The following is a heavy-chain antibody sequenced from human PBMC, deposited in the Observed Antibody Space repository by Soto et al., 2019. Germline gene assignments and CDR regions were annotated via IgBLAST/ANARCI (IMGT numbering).Heavy chain of an antibody. CDR2: IDPSDSYT. J-gene: IGHJ6*02. Sequence: GESLKISCKGSGYSFTSYWISWVRQMPGKGLEWMGRIDPSDSYTNYSPSFQGHVTISADKSISTAYLQWSSLKASDTAMYYCASGGIAVAGTSPYYYYYYGMDVWGQGTTVTVSS. CDR1: GYSFTSYW. V-gene: IGHV5-10-1*01. CDR3: ASGGIAVAGTSPYYYYYYGMDV. D-gene: IGHD6-19*01.